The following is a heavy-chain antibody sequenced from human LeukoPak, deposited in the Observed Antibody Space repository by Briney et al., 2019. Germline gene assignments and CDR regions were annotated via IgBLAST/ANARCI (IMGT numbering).Heavy chain of an antibody. CDR1: GGSFSGYY. CDR2: IYNSGNT. J-gene: IGHJ4*02. CDR3: AITREYGSYDQKRPFDY. Sequence: SETLSLTCAVYGGSFSGYYWSWIRQPPGKGLEWIGNIYNSGNTYYNPSLKSRVTISVGTSKNQFSLKLSSVTAADTAVYYCAITREYGSYDQKRPFDYWGQGTLVTVSS. D-gene: IGHD5-12*01. V-gene: IGHV4-34*01.